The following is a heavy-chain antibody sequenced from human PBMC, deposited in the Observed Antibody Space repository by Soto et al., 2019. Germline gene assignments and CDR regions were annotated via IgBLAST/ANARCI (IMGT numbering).Heavy chain of an antibody. J-gene: IGHJ4*01. CDR1: VYSFTTYW. CDR3: ARHSTSAPKDY. D-gene: IGHD3-10*01. Sequence: GESLKISCNGSVYSFTTYWIAWVRQMPGKGLEWVGIIYPGDSDTRYSPSFEGHVTISVDKSISTAFLQWNSLKASDNAIYYCARHSTSAPKDYWGQGTLVTVSS. CDR2: IYPGDSDT. V-gene: IGHV5-51*01.